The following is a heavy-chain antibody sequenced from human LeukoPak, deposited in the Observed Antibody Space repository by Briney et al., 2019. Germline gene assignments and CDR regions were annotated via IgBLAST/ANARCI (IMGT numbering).Heavy chain of an antibody. D-gene: IGHD1-26*01. CDR2: ISSSGSTI. J-gene: IGHJ3*02. CDR1: GFIFSDYY. Sequence: PGGSLRLSWAASGFIFSDYYMGWIRQAPGRGLEGVSYISSSGSTIYYADSVKGRFTISRDNAKNSLYLQMNSLRAEDTAVYYCARVKFPTLSGSGTDAFDIWGQGTMVTVSS. CDR3: ARVKFPTLSGSGTDAFDI. V-gene: IGHV3-11*04.